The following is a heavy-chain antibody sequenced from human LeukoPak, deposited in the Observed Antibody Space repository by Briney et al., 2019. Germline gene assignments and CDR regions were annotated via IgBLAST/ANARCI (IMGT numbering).Heavy chain of an antibody. V-gene: IGHV3-23*01. J-gene: IGHJ4*02. Sequence: QPGGSLRLSCTASGFTFSSYAMSWVRQAPGKGLEWVSAISGSGGSTYYADSVKGRFTISRDNSKNTLYLQMNSLRAEDTAVYYCAKDLLPRDTAMVVDYWGQGTLVTVSS. CDR1: GFTFSSYA. CDR2: ISGSGGST. CDR3: AKDLLPRDTAMVVDY. D-gene: IGHD5-18*01.